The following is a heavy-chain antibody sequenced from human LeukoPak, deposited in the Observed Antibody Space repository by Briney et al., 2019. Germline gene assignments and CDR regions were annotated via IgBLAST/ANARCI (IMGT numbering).Heavy chain of an antibody. CDR1: GYTFTSYD. Sequence: ASVKVSCKASGYTFTSYDINWVRQATGQGLEWMGWMNPNSGNTGYAQKFQGRVTMTRNASISTAYMELSSLRSEDTAVDYCARGLRGYSYGFGVWFDPWGQGTLVTVSS. D-gene: IGHD5-18*01. CDR2: MNPNSGNT. V-gene: IGHV1-8*01. CDR3: ARGLRGYSYGFGVWFDP. J-gene: IGHJ5*02.